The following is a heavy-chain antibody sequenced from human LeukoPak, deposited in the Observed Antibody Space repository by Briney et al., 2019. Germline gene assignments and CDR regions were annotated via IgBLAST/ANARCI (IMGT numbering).Heavy chain of an antibody. Sequence: PGGSLRLSYAASGFTFSSYEMNWVRQAPGKGLEWVSYISSSGSTIYYADSVKGRFTISRDNAKNSLYLQMNSLRAEDTAVYYCARGGYYYDSSGYLNWGQGTLVTVSS. CDR3: ARGGYYYDSSGYLN. D-gene: IGHD3-22*01. CDR1: GFTFSSYE. J-gene: IGHJ4*02. CDR2: ISSSGSTI. V-gene: IGHV3-48*03.